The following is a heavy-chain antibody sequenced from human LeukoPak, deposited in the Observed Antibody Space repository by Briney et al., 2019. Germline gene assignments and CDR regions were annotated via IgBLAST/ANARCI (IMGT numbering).Heavy chain of an antibody. CDR2: VRFDRIDT. D-gene: IGHD6-13*01. J-gene: IGHJ4*02. Sequence: GGSLRLSCTASAFIFSTYGMHWVRQAPGKGLEWVAFVRFDRIDTYYADSVKGRFTISRDNSKNTLYLQMNSLRTEDTAVYYCAKVANPGYSSSWYGSIEDWGQGTLVTVSS. CDR1: AFIFSTYG. CDR3: AKVANPGYSSSWYGSIED. V-gene: IGHV3-30*02.